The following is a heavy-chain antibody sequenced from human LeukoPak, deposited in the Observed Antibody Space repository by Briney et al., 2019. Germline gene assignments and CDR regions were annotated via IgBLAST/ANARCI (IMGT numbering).Heavy chain of an antibody. D-gene: IGHD6-19*01. CDR3: ARQLRGEAVAGHLQPFDY. V-gene: IGHV4-59*08. CDR1: GGSISSYY. J-gene: IGHJ4*02. CDR2: LYYSGST. Sequence: SETLSLTCTVSGGSISSYYWNWIRQPPGKGLEWIGYLYYSGSTNHNPSLKSRVTISVDTSKNQFSLKLRSVTAADTAVYFCARQLRGEAVAGHLQPFDYWGQGTLVTVSS.